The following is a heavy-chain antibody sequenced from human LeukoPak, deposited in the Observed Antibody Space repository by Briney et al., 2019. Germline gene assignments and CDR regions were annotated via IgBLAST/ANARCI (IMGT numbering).Heavy chain of an antibody. V-gene: IGHV3-30*03. Sequence: GGSLRLSCAASGSTFSSYGMHWVRQAPGKGLEWVAIISYDGSNKYYGDSVKGRFTISRDNSKNTLFLQMNSLRAEDTAVYYCARGRYTVTVTEFDYWGQGTLVTVSS. CDR3: ARGRYTVTVTEFDY. J-gene: IGHJ4*02. CDR2: ISYDGSNK. CDR1: GSTFSSYG. D-gene: IGHD4-11*01.